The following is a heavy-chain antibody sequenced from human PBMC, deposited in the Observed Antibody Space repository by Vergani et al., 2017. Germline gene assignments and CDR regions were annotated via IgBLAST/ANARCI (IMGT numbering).Heavy chain of an antibody. CDR3: ARPTTYTDS. J-gene: IGHJ4*02. D-gene: IGHD5-12*01. V-gene: IGHV3-11*01. CDR2: IRNSGNTI. Sequence: QVQLVESGGGLVKPGGSLRLSCAASGFSFSDHYMTWIREAPGKGLEWVSYIRNSGNTIEYADSVKGRFSISSDNAKSSLFLQMDSLRAEDTAVYYCARPTTYTDSWGQGTLVTVSS. CDR1: GFSFSDHY.